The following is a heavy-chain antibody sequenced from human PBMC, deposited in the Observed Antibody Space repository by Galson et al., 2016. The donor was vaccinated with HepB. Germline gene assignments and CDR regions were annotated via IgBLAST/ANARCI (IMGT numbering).Heavy chain of an antibody. CDR2: ITPEGSDT. Sequence: SLRLSCAASGFTFSSYGMHWVRQAPGKGLDWVALITPEGSDTYYADAVKGRFTISRDNSKNTLSLQMNSLRAEDTAIYYCARDGTPSLDQWGQGILVTVSS. CDR1: GFTFSSYG. CDR3: ARDGTPSLDQ. D-gene: IGHD1/OR15-1a*01. V-gene: IGHV3-30*03. J-gene: IGHJ4*02.